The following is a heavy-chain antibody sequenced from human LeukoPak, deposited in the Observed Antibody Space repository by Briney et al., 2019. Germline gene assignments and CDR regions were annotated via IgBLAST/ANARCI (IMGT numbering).Heavy chain of an antibody. CDR3: ARFGHYYYYMEV. CDR2: ISADNGNT. V-gene: IGHV1-18*01. CDR1: GYTFTSYV. J-gene: IGHJ6*03. Sequence: ASVNVSFKASGYTFTSYVISGVRQAPGQQREGMGWISADNGNTNSAQKLQGRVTMTTDTSTTTAYMELRSLRSDDTAVYYCARFGHYYYYMEVWGKGPTVTISS. D-gene: IGHD3-10*01.